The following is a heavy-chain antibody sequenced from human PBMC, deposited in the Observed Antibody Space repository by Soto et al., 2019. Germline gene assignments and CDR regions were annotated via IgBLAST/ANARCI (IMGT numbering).Heavy chain of an antibody. J-gene: IGHJ4*02. V-gene: IGHV3-30*03. CDR3: ARYHWKQWLGYFDY. Sequence: QVQLVESGGGVVQPGRSLRLSCAVSGFSFSDHGMHWVRQAPGKGLEWVAVISHDGRNKRYGDTVRGRITISRDNSKNTVYLEMNSLTVDDTGIYYCARYHWKQWLGYFDYWGQGALVTVSS. CDR2: ISHDGRNK. CDR1: GFSFSDHG. D-gene: IGHD6-19*01.